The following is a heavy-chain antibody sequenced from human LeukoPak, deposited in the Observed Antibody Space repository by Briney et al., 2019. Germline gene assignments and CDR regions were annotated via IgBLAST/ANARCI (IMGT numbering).Heavy chain of an antibody. J-gene: IGHJ5*02. CDR1: GGSLSRYY. CDR3: ARLGDYGDYYDWFDP. Sequence: SETLSLTCTVSGGSLSRYYWSWIRQPPAKGLDWIGYIYYSGSTNYNPSLKSRVTISVDTSKNQFSLKLSSVTAADTAVYYCARLGDYGDYYDWFDPWGQGTLVTVSS. V-gene: IGHV4-59*01. CDR2: IYYSGST. D-gene: IGHD4-17*01.